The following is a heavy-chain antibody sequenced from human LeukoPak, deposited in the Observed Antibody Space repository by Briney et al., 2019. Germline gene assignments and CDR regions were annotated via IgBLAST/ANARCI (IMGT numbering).Heavy chain of an antibody. J-gene: IGHJ4*02. CDR3: ARHLAGLYSGYDYFDY. CDR2: IYPGDSDT. CDR1: GYSFTSYW. Sequence: GESLRISCKGSGYSFTSYWIGWVRQTPGKGLEWMGIIYPGDSDTRYSPSFQGQVTISADKSISTAYLQWSSLKASDTAMYYCARHLAGLYSGYDYFDYWGQGTLVTVSS. D-gene: IGHD5-12*01. V-gene: IGHV5-51*01.